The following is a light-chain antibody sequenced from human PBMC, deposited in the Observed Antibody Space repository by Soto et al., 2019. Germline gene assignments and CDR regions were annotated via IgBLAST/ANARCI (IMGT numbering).Light chain of an antibody. Sequence: QSVLTQPASVSGSPGQSITISCTGTSSDVGGYNYVSWYQQHPGKAPKLMIYEVSNRPSGVSNRFSGSKSGNTGSLTISGLQAEDEADYYCSSYTSSTTLVFGTGTKVTV. J-gene: IGLJ1*01. V-gene: IGLV2-14*01. CDR2: EVS. CDR3: SSYTSSTTLV. CDR1: SSDVGGYNY.